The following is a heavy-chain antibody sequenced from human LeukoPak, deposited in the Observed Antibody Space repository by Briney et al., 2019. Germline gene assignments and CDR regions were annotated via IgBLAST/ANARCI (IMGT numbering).Heavy chain of an antibody. D-gene: IGHD5-18*01. CDR1: GFTFSDYY. CDR2: ISSSGSTI. V-gene: IGHV3-11*01. CDR3: ARDSSKGYSYGDTDY. Sequence: GGSLRLSCAASGFTFSDYYMSWIRQAPGKGLEWVSYISSSGSTIYYADSVKGRFTISRDNAKNSLYLQMNSLRAEDTAVYCCARDSSKGYSYGDTDYWGQGTLVTVSS. J-gene: IGHJ4*02.